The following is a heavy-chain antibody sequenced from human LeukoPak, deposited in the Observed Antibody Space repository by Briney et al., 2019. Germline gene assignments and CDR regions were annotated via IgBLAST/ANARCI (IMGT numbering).Heavy chain of an antibody. CDR3: AKYFRADSGNYYRSFDY. CDR1: GFTFSSYA. J-gene: IGHJ4*02. D-gene: IGHD1-26*01. Sequence: GGSLRLSCAVSGFTFSSYAMSWVRQAPGKGLEWVANIKEDGSEKNYVDSVKGRFTISRDNTKNSLYLQMNSLRAEDTAVYYCAKYFRADSGNYYRSFDYWGQGTLVTVSS. V-gene: IGHV3-7*05. CDR2: IKEDGSEK.